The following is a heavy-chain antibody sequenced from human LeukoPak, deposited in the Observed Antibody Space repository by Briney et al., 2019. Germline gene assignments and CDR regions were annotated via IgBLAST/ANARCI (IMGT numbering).Heavy chain of an antibody. CDR1: GYTLTELS. CDR2: FYPEDGET. D-gene: IGHD2-21*01. CDR3: ATRIPPTRNWFVP. Sequence: GASVKVSCKVSGYTLTELSMHWVRQAPRKGLEWMGGFYPEDGETIYAQKFQGRVTMTEGTSTDTAYMELSSLRSEDTAVYYCATRIPPTRNWFVPWGQGTLVTVSS. J-gene: IGHJ5*02. V-gene: IGHV1-24*01.